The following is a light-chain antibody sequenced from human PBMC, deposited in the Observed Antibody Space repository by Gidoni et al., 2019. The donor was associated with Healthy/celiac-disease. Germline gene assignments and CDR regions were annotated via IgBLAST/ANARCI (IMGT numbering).Light chain of an antibody. CDR1: SSNIGSNT. J-gene: IGLJ1*01. Sequence: SVLTQPPSASGTPGPRVTISCSGSSSNIGSNTVNWYQQLPGTAPKLLIYSNNQRPSGVPDRFSGSKSGTSASLAISGLQSEDEADYYCAAWDDSLNGFYVFGTGTKVTVL. V-gene: IGLV1-44*01. CDR2: SNN. CDR3: AAWDDSLNGFYV.